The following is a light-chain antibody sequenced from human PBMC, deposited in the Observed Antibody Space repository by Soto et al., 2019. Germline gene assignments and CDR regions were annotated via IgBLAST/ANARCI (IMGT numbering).Light chain of an antibody. J-gene: IGLJ1*01. CDR2: QDS. Sequence: SSELTQPPSVSVSPGQTASITCSGDKLGDKYACWYQQKPGQCPVLVIYQDSKRPSAIPDRSSGSNSGNTATLTVSGTQAMDEADYYCQAWDSSTAHFGTGTKVTVL. CDR1: KLGDKY. V-gene: IGLV3-1*01. CDR3: QAWDSSTAH.